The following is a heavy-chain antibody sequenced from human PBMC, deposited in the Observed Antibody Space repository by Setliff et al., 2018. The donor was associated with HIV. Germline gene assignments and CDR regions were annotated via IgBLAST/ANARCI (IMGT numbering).Heavy chain of an antibody. V-gene: IGHV5-51*06. J-gene: IGHJ3*02. CDR1: GYTFSTYW. CDR2: IYPYDSDT. CDR3: ARRPYYDSWSGHQAFDI. Sequence: GESLKISCKASGYTFSTYWIGWVRQKPGKGLEYMGIIYPYDSDTRYSPSFQGQVIISADKSISTAYVQWSGLKASDTAMYYCARRPYYDSWSGHQAFDIWGQGTMVTVSS. D-gene: IGHD3-3*01.